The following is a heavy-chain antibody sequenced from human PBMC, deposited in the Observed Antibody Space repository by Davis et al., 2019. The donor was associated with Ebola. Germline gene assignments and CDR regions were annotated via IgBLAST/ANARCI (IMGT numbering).Heavy chain of an antibody. CDR1: GYTFTDYY. CDR2: MNPRSGGT. Sequence: ASVKVSCKASGYTFTDYYMHWVRQAPGQGLEWMGWMNPRSGGTKYAQKFQGWVTMTRDTSISTAYLELSGLGSDDTAVYYCACSPGINGGRHYYYGMDVWGQGTTVTVSS. J-gene: IGHJ6*02. CDR3: ACSPGINGGRHYYYGMDV. V-gene: IGHV1-2*04. D-gene: IGHD2-8*01.